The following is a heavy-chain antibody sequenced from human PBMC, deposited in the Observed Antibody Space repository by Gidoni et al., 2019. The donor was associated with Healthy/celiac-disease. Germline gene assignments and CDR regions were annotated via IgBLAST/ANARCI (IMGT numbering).Heavy chain of an antibody. D-gene: IGHD6-13*01. J-gene: IGHJ4*02. V-gene: IGHV1-18*01. CDR1: GYTCTSYG. CDR3: ARSLGRAAAGTRAFDY. CDR2: ISAYHGNT. Sequence: QGQLVQSGAEGKKAGASGKVACKESGYTCTSYGISGVRRAPGQGLEWMGWISAYHGNTNSPQKLQGRVTMTTDTSTSPAYMELRSLRSDDTAVYYCARSLGRAAAGTRAFDYWGQGTLVTVSS.